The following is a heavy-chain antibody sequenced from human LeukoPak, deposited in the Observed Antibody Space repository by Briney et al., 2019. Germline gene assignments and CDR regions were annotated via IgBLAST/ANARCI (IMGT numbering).Heavy chain of an antibody. D-gene: IGHD4-23*01. V-gene: IGHV3-30*04. CDR2: ISYDGSTK. CDR3: ARGDLTVASFFDS. J-gene: IGHJ4*02. Sequence: GGSLRLSCAASGFTFSSYAMHWVRQAPGKGLEWVAVISYDGSTKSYAGSVKGRFTFSRDNSENTLYLQMNSLRAEDTAVYYCARGDLTVASFFDSWGQGTLVTVSS. CDR1: GFTFSSYA.